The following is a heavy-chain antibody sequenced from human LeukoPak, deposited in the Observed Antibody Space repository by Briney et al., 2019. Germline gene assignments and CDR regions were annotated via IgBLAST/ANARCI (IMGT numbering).Heavy chain of an antibody. D-gene: IGHD1-1*01. CDR2: INIEGSTT. V-gene: IGHV3-74*03. CDR1: GFSLSSYW. J-gene: IGHJ4*02. CDR3: VSDHTGHDDY. Sequence: VGSLRLSCVASGFSLSSYWVHWVRQAPGKGLVWVSRINIEGSTTTYADSVKGRFTISRDNAKNTVSLQMNSLRAEDTAVYYCVSDHTGHDDYWGQGTLVTVSS.